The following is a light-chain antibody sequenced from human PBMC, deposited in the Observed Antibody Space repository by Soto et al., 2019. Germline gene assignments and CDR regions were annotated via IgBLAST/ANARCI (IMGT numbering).Light chain of an antibody. CDR1: SSDVGGYNY. CDR2: DVS. J-gene: IGLJ1*01. CDR3: SSYTSSSTYV. V-gene: IGLV2-14*01. Sequence: QSALTQPASVSGSPGQSITISCTGTSSDVGGYNYVSWYQQHPGKAPKLMIYDVSTRPSGVSNRFSGSKSGNTASLTISGLQAEDEADYYCSSYTSSSTYVFGPGTKLTVL.